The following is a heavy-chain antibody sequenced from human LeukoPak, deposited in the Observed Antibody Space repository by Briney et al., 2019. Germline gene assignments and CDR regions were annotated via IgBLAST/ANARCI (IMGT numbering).Heavy chain of an antibody. CDR1: GFTFGSYA. D-gene: IGHD3-22*01. V-gene: IGHV3-30-3*01. Sequence: GGSLRLSCVASGFTFGSYAMHWVRQAPGKGLEWVAVISYDGSNKYYADSVKGRFTISGDNSKNTLYLQMNSPRAEDTAVYYCARESLAYYYDSSGHSFDYRGQGALVTVSS. CDR3: ARESLAYYYDSSGHSFDY. CDR2: ISYDGSNK. J-gene: IGHJ4*02.